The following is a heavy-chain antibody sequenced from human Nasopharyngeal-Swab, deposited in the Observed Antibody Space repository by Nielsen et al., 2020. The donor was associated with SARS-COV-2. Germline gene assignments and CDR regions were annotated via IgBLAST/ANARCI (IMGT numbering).Heavy chain of an antibody. D-gene: IGHD6-13*01. J-gene: IGHJ5*02. V-gene: IGHV3-7*01. CDR1: GFTFSSYG. CDR3: AREPIAAAGTGWFDP. Sequence: GGSLKISCAASGFTFSSYGMHWVRQAPGKGLEWVANIKQDGSEKYYVDSVKGRFTISRDNAKNSLYLQMNSLRAEDTAVYYCAREPIAAAGTGWFDPWGQGTLVTVSS. CDR2: IKQDGSEK.